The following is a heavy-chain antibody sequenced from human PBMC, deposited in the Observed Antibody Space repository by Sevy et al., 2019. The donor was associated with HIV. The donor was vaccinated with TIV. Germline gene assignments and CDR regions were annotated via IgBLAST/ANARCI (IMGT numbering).Heavy chain of an antibody. CDR3: ARGLLARPRGDYWYFDL. J-gene: IGHJ2*01. CDR1: GFTFSTYA. V-gene: IGHV3-23*01. CDR2: ISGSASTTYYGGAA. D-gene: IGHD6-6*01. Sequence: GESLKISCTASGFTFSTYAMSWVRQAPGKGLEWVSGISGSASTTYYGGAAYYADSVKGHFTITRDNAKNTLYLEMNSLRDEDSAVFHCARGLLARPRGDYWYFDLWGRGTLVTVSS.